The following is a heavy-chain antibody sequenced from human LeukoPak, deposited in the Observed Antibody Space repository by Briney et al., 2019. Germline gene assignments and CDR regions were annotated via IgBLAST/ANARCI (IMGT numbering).Heavy chain of an antibody. J-gene: IGHJ3*02. D-gene: IGHD1-14*01. Sequence: PGGSLRLSCAASGFTLSNAWMNWVRQAPGKGLEWVSAISDSGASTYYADSVKGRFTISRDNSKNTLYLQMNSLRAEDTAVYYCAKPKNSGIEESFDIWGQGTMVTVSS. CDR3: AKPKNSGIEESFDI. V-gene: IGHV3-23*01. CDR2: ISDSGAST. CDR1: GFTLSNAW.